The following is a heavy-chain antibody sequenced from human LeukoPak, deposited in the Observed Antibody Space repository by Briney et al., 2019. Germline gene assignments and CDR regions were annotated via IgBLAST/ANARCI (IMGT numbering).Heavy chain of an antibody. CDR1: GFTFSSYG. CDR3: AKEPYYDSSGYYSY. V-gene: IGHV3-23*01. D-gene: IGHD3-22*01. Sequence: GGTLRLSCAASGFTFSSYGMSWVRQAPEKGLEWVSAISGSGGSTYYADSVKGRFTISRDNSKNTLYLQMNSLRAEDTAVYYCAKEPYYDSSGYYSYWGQGTLVTVSS. J-gene: IGHJ4*02. CDR2: ISGSGGST.